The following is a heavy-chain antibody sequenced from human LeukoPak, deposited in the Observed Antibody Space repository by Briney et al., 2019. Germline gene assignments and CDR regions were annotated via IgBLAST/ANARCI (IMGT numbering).Heavy chain of an antibody. Sequence: SETLSLTCTVSSYSISSGFYWGWIRQPPGKGLEWIGSIHHSGSTYYSPSLKSRLTISVDTSKNQFSLKLSSVTAADTAVYYCARSITTYYYDSSGYSHAFDIWGQGTMVTVSS. CDR2: IHHSGST. CDR1: SYSISSGFY. J-gene: IGHJ3*02. V-gene: IGHV4-38-2*02. D-gene: IGHD3-22*01. CDR3: ARSITTYYYDSSGYSHAFDI.